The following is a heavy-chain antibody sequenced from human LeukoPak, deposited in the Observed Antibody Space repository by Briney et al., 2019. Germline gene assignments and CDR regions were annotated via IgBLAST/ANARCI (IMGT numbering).Heavy chain of an antibody. D-gene: IGHD5-24*01. CDR3: AKTSDMATTLFYYGMDV. J-gene: IGHJ6*02. CDR1: GFTFSNFG. CDR2: ISSDGNNK. Sequence: PGGSLRLSCAASGFTFSNFGMHWVRQAPGKGLEWVAVISSDGNNKYYAASVKGRFTISRDNSKNTLYLQMNSLRAEDTAVFYCAKTSDMATTLFYYGMDVWGQGTTVTVSS. V-gene: IGHV3-30*18.